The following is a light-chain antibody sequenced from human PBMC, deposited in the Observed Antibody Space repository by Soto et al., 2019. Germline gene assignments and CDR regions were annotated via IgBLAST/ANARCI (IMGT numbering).Light chain of an antibody. CDR2: DVA. CDR1: SSDVGGYNY. J-gene: IGLJ1*01. Sequence: SALAQPASVSGSPGQSITISCTGTSSDVGGYNYVSWYQQHPGKAPKLMIYDVANRPSGVSNRFSGSKSGNTASLTISGLQAEDEADYYCSSLTASNSFVFGTGTKVTV. CDR3: SSLTASNSFV. V-gene: IGLV2-14*01.